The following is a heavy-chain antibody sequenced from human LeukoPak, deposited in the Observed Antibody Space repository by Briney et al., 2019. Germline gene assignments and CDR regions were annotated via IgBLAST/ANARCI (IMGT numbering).Heavy chain of an antibody. D-gene: IGHD2-2*01. J-gene: IGHJ6*02. Sequence: GGSLRLSCAASGFTFSSYAMTWVRQAPGKGLEWVGRIKSKTDGGTTDYAAPVKGRFTISRDDSKNTLYLQMNSLKTEDTAVYYCTTGECSSTSCYARPYYYYGMDVWGQGTTVTVSS. CDR3: TTGECSSTSCYARPYYYYGMDV. CDR1: GFTFSSYA. CDR2: IKSKTDGGTT. V-gene: IGHV3-15*01.